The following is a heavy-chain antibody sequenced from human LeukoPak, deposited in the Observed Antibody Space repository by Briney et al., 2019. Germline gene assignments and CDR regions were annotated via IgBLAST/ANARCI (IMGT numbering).Heavy chain of an antibody. V-gene: IGHV3-23*01. CDR1: GFTFSSYA. J-gene: IGHJ4*02. D-gene: IGHD1-26*01. CDR3: ATGRGSYDY. CDR2: ISGSGDST. Sequence: GGSLRLSCAASGFTFSSYAMSWVRQAPGKGLEWVSGISGSGDSTYYVDSVKGRFTISRDNSKNTLYLQMNSLRAEDTAVYYCATGRGSYDYWGQGTLVTVSS.